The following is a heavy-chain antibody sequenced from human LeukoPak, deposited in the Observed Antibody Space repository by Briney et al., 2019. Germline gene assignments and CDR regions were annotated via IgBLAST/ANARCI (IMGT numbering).Heavy chain of an antibody. D-gene: IGHD2-2*01. CDR3: ARDRRGQLDY. Sequence: SETLSLTRSVSGVSISRSDHYWSWIRQPPGKGLEWIGYIYYSGSTYYNPSLKSRVTISVDTSKNQFSLKLSSVTAADTAVYYCARDRRGQLDYWGQGTLVTVSS. V-gene: IGHV4-30-4*01. J-gene: IGHJ4*02. CDR2: IYYSGST. CDR1: GVSISRSDHY.